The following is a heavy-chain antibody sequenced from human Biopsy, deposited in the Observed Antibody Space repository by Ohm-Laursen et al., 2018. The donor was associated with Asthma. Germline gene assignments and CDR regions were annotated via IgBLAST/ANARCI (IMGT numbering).Heavy chain of an antibody. J-gene: IGHJ3*02. V-gene: IGHV1-3*01. D-gene: IGHD6-19*01. CDR3: ASSIAVVDSDAFDI. CDR2: INAGNGNT. CDR1: GYTFTSNA. Sequence: ASSVKVSCKASGYTFTSNAIHWMRQAPGQRLEWMGWINAGNGNTKYSQKFQGRVTITRDTSASTAYMELSSLRSEDTAVYYCASSIAVVDSDAFDIWGQGTMVTVSS.